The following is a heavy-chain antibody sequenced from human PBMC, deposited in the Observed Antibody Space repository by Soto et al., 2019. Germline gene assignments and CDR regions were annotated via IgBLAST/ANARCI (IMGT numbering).Heavy chain of an antibody. CDR3: ARARGCSSTSCYFDY. V-gene: IGHV3-21*01. D-gene: IGHD2-2*01. Sequence: RGSLRLSCAASGFTFSSYSMNWVRQAPGKGLEWVSSISSSSSYIYYADSVKGRFTISRDNAKNSLYLQMNSLRAEDTAVYYCARARGCSSTSCYFDYWGQGTLVTVSS. CDR2: ISSSSSYI. CDR1: GFTFSSYS. J-gene: IGHJ4*02.